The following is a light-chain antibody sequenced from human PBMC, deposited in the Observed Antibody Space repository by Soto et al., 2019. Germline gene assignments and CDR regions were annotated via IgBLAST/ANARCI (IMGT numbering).Light chain of an antibody. CDR2: EGN. Sequence: QSALTQPPSASGSPGQSVTISCTGTSSDVGGYDLVSWYQQHPGNAPKIMIYEGNRRPSGVPDRFSASKSGNTASLAVSGLQAEYEDHYYCSSHAGSENVRVFGEGTKLTVL. J-gene: IGLJ3*02. CDR3: SSHAGSENVRV. CDR1: SSDVGGYDL. V-gene: IGLV2-8*01.